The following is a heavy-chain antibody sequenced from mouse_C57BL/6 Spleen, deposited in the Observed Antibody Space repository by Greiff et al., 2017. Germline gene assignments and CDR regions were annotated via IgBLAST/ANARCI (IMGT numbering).Heavy chain of an antibody. CDR3: ARWSGTGAMDY. V-gene: IGHV1-26*01. Sequence: VQLQQSGPELVKPGASVKISCKASGYTFTDYYMNWVKQSHGKSLEWIGDINPNNGGTTYNQKFKGKATLTVDQSSSTAYMELRSLTSEDSAVYYCARWSGTGAMDYWGQGTSVTVSS. CDR2: INPNNGGT. D-gene: IGHD4-1*01. CDR1: GYTFTDYY. J-gene: IGHJ4*01.